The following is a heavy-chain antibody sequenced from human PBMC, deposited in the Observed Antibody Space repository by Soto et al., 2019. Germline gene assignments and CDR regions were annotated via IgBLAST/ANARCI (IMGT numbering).Heavy chain of an antibody. CDR3: ARGWGKIFDY. J-gene: IGHJ4*02. CDR1: RGSFSGYY. D-gene: IGHD7-27*01. Sequence: XXTLSLTCAVYRGSFSGYYWNWIRQPPGQGPGGXGEINXTGSNKSNPSLXSRVTISVXTSNTQFSPRLSSVPAAATAVYYCARGWGKIFDYWGQGALVTVS. V-gene: IGHV4-34*01. CDR2: INXTGSN.